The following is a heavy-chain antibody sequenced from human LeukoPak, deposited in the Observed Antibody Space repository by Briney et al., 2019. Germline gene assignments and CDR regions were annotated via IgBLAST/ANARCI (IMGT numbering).Heavy chain of an antibody. J-gene: IGHJ3*02. CDR3: ARARGGLLAFDI. V-gene: IGHV3-64*01. Sequence: GGSLRLSCAASGFTFSSYAMHWVRQAPGKGLEYVSAISSNGGSTYYANSVKGRFTISRDNSKNTLYLQMGILRAEYMVVYYCARARGGLLAFDIWGQGTMVTVSS. D-gene: IGHD3-10*01. CDR2: ISSNGGST. CDR1: GFTFSSYA.